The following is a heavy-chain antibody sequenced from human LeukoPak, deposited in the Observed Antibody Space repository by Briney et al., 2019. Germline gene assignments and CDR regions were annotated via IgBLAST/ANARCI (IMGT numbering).Heavy chain of an antibody. CDR3: AREQTYYDFWSGYYRDYFDC. V-gene: IGHV3-30-3*01. CDR1: GFTFSSYA. Sequence: GGSLRLSCAASGFTFSSYAMHWVRQAPGKGLEWVAVISYDGSNKYYADSVKGRFTISRDNSKNTLYLQMNSLRAEDTAVYYCAREQTYYDFWSGYYRDYFDCRGQGTLVTVSS. J-gene: IGHJ4*02. CDR2: ISYDGSNK. D-gene: IGHD3-3*01.